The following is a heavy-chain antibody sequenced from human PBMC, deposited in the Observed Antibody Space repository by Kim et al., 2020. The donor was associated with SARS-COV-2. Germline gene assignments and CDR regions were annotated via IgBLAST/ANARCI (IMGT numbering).Heavy chain of an antibody. J-gene: IGHJ3*02. D-gene: IGHD6-13*01. V-gene: IGHV3-48*02. Sequence: YYADSVKGRFTISRDNAKNSLYLQMNSLRDEDTAVYYCARVLAAAVAFDIWGQGTMVTVSS. CDR3: ARVLAAAVAFDI.